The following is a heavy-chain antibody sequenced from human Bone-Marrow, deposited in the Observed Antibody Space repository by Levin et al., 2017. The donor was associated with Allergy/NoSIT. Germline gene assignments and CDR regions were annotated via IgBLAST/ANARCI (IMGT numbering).Heavy chain of an antibody. CDR2: ISYDGSNK. J-gene: IGHJ4*02. CDR3: ARDQGSAVPLDY. V-gene: IGHV3-30-3*01. D-gene: IGHD2-2*01. CDR1: GFTFSSYA. Sequence: PGGSLRLSCAASGFTFSSYAMHWVRQAPGKGLEWVAVISYDGSNKYYADSVKGRFTISRDNSKNTLYLQMNSLRAEDTAVYYCARDQGSAVPLDYWGQGTLVTVSS.